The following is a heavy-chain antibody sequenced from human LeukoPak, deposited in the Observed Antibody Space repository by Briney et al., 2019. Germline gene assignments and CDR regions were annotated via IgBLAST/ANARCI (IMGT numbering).Heavy chain of an antibody. V-gene: IGHV3-33*01. CDR3: ARDNPSSTSYDY. J-gene: IGHJ4*02. D-gene: IGHD2-2*01. CDR1: GFTFSSHG. CDR2: IWYDGSNQ. Sequence: PGGSLRLSCAASGFTFSSHGMRWVRRAPGNGLEWVAVIWYDGSNQYYGDSVKDRFIISRDNSKSTLYLQMNSLRVEDTAVYYCARDNPSSTSYDYWGQGTLVTVSS.